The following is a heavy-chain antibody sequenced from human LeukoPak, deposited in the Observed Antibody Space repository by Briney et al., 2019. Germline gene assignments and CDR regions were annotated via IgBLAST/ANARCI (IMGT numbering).Heavy chain of an antibody. J-gene: IGHJ4*02. V-gene: IGHV3-30-3*01. CDR3: AISLLRYFDWAFDY. CDR1: GFTFSSYA. D-gene: IGHD3-9*01. CDR2: ISYDGSNK. Sequence: GSLRLSCAASGFTFSSYAMHWVRQAPGKGLEWVAVISYDGSNKYYADSVKGRFTISRDSSKNTLYLQLNSLRAEDTAVYYCAISLLRYFDWAFDYWGQGTLVTVSS.